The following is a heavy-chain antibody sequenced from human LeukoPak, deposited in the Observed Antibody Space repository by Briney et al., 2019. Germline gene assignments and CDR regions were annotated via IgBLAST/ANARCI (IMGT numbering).Heavy chain of an antibody. D-gene: IGHD5-24*01. CDR3: ARGSRDGYNLFVY. V-gene: IGHV4-38-2*02. CDR2: IYHSGST. Sequence: SETLSLTCTVSGGSISSYYWGWIRQPPGKGLEWIGSIYHSGSTYYNPSLKSRVTISVDTSKNQFSLKLSSVTAADTAVYYCARGSRDGYNLFVYWGQGTLVTVSS. J-gene: IGHJ4*02. CDR1: GGSISSYY.